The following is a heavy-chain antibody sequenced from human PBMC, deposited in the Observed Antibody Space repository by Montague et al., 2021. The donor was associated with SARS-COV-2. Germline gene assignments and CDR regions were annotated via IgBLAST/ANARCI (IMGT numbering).Heavy chain of an antibody. Sequence: TLSLTCTVSGDSVSSEIYYWSWIRQPAGKGLEWIGRIYTSGSTNYNPSLRSRAAISVDTSKNQFSLRLSSVTAADTAVYYCARVGGNHYRYFDYWGQGTLVTVSS. CDR3: ARVGGNHYRYFDY. CDR2: IYTSGST. D-gene: IGHD1-26*01. J-gene: IGHJ4*02. V-gene: IGHV4-61*02. CDR1: GDSVSSEIYY.